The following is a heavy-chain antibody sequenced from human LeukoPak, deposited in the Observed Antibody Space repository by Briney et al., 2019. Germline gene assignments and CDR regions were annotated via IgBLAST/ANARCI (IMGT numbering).Heavy chain of an antibody. CDR2: IRYDGRNK. CDR3: AKADRRWATYYYDTSGYYYDY. V-gene: IGHV3-30*02. CDR1: RFTFSSYG. D-gene: IGHD3-22*01. Sequence: GGSLRLSCAASRFTFSSYGMNWVRQAPGKGLEWVAFIRYDGRNKYYADSVKGRFTISRDNSKNTLYLQMNSLRAEDTAVYYCAKADRRWATYYYDTSGYYYDYWGQGTLVTVSS. J-gene: IGHJ4*02.